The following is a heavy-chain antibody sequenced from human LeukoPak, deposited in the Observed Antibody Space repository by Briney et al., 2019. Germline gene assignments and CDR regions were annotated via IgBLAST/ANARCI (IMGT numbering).Heavy chain of an antibody. Sequence: ASVKVSCKASGGTFSSYAISWVRQAPGQGLAWMGRIIPILGIANYAQRFQGRVTITADKSTSTAYMELSSLRSEDTAVYYCARDVDTGAFDIWGQGTMVTVSS. CDR2: IIPILGIA. V-gene: IGHV1-69*04. D-gene: IGHD5-18*01. J-gene: IGHJ3*02. CDR3: ARDVDTGAFDI. CDR1: GGTFSSYA.